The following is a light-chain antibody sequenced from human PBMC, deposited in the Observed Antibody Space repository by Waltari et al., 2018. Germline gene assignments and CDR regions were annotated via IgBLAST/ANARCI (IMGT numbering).Light chain of an antibody. CDR1: SSDVGRYNY. V-gene: IGLV2-14*01. Sequence: QSALTQPASVSGSPGQSITISCTGTSSDVGRYNYVSWYQQHPGKAPKLMVYEVSHRPSGVSNRVSGSKSGNTASRTISGLQAEDEADYYCSSFTGSDTHVFGTGTKVTVL. CDR2: EVS. J-gene: IGLJ1*01. CDR3: SSFTGSDTHV.